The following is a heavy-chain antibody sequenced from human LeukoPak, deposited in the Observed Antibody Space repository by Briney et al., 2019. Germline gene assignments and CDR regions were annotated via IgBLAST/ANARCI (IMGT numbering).Heavy chain of an antibody. J-gene: IGHJ5*02. V-gene: IGHV4-4*02. CDR2: IYHSGST. CDR3: ARPGRRRRYCSGGSCVGGGFDP. CDR1: GGSISGSNW. Sequence: RPSETLSLTCAVSGGSISGSNWWSWVRQPPGKGLEWVGEIYHSGSTNYNPSLKSRVTMSVDHSKNQFSLKLSSVTAADTAVYYCARPGRRRRYCSGGSCVGGGFDPWGQGTLVTVSS. D-gene: IGHD2-15*01.